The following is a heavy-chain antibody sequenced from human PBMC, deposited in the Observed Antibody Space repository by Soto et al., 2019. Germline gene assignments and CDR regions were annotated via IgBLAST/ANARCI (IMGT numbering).Heavy chain of an antibody. CDR3: AKDMGVRGSGRYHDY. CDR1: GFTFSSYA. CDR2: IRGSGGST. D-gene: IGHD3-10*01. Sequence: GGSLRLSCAAPGFTFSSYAMSWVRQAPGKGLEWVSAIRGSGGSTYYADSVKGRFTISRDNSKNTLYRQMNSLRAEDTAVYYCAKDMGVRGSGRYHDYWGQGTLVTVSS. J-gene: IGHJ4*02. V-gene: IGHV3-23*01.